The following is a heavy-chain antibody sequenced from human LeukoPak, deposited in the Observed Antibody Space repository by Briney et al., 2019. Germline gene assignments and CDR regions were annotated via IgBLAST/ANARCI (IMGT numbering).Heavy chain of an antibody. D-gene: IGHD2-2*01. Sequence: KPWEPLSLTCTVSGGSISSSSYYWGWIRQPPGKGLEWIGGIEYSGSTYYNPSLKSRVTISVDTSKNQFSLKLSSVTAADTAVYYCARHWDGHCGSTSCQLPSDYWGQGTLVTFSS. CDR3: ARHWDGHCGSTSCQLPSDY. V-gene: IGHV4-39*01. CDR1: GGSISSSSYY. CDR2: IEYSGST. J-gene: IGHJ4*02.